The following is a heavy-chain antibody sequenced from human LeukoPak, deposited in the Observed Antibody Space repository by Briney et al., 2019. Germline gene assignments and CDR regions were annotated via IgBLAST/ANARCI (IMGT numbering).Heavy chain of an antibody. V-gene: IGHV3-30*03. D-gene: IGHD2-15*01. CDR1: GSSFSRNG. CDR3: ARDGDCSGGSCYFYYYGMDV. Sequence: TGGSLRLSCAASGSSFSRNGMHWVRQGPGKGLEWVAVISYDGGNKYYADSVKGRFTISRDNSKNTLYLQMNTLRAEDTAVYYCARDGDCSGGSCYFYYYGMDVWGQGTTVTVSS. J-gene: IGHJ6*02. CDR2: ISYDGGNK.